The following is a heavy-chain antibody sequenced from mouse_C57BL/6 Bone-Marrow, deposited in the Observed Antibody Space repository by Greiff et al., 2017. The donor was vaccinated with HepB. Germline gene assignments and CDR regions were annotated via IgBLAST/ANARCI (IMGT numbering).Heavy chain of an antibody. J-gene: IGHJ3*01. V-gene: IGHV5-12*01. D-gene: IGHD3-3*01. CDR1: GFTFSDYY. CDR3: ANLGGFAY. CDR2: ISNGGGST. Sequence: EVQGVESGGGLVQPGGSLKLSCAASGFTFSDYYMYWVRQTPEKRLEWVAYISNGGGSTYYPDTVKGRFTISRDNAKNTLYLQMSRLKSEDTAMYYCANLGGFAYWGQGTLVTVSA.